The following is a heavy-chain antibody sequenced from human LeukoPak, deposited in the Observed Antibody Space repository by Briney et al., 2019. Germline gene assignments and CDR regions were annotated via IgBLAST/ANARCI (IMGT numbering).Heavy chain of an antibody. CDR2: IRSKIYGGTP. CDR3: TRDQTPYY. Sequence: GGSLRLSCAASGFTFSNYGMSCVRKAPGKGLEWVGFIRSKIYGGTPEYAASVKGRFTISRDDSKGIAYLQMNSLKTEDTAVYYCTRDQTPYYWGQGTLVTVSS. CDR1: GFTFSNYG. V-gene: IGHV3-49*04. J-gene: IGHJ4*02.